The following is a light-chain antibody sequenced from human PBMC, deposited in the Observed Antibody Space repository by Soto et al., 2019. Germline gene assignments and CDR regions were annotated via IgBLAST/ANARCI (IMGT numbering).Light chain of an antibody. Sequence: DFQMTQSPSTLSASVGDRVTITCRASQSVDSWLAWYQQKPGKAPKVLIYKASTLESGVPSRFSGSGSGTEFTLTITTVQPEDVAIYHCQQYSLFSPTTFGQGTRVEIK. J-gene: IGKJ2*01. CDR3: QQYSLFSPTT. CDR1: QSVDSW. CDR2: KAS. V-gene: IGKV1-5*03.